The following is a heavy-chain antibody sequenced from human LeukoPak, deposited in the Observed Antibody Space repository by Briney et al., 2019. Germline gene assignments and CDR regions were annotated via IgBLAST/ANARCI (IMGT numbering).Heavy chain of an antibody. CDR3: ARGGRFGSSSFDY. V-gene: IGHV4-31*03. CDR2: IYYSGST. J-gene: IGHJ4*02. CDR1: GGSISSGGYY. D-gene: IGHD6-6*01. Sequence: SETLSLTCTVSGGSISSGGYYWSWIRQHPGKGLEWIGYIYYSGSTYYNPSLKSRVTISVDTSKNQFSLKLSSVTAADTAVYYCARGGRFGSSSFDYWGQGTLVTVSS.